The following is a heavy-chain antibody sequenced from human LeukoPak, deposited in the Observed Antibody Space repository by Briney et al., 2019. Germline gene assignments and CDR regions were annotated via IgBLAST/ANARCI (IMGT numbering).Heavy chain of an antibody. CDR2: MNPNSGNT. D-gene: IGHD6-19*01. J-gene: IGHJ4*02. CDR3: ARVIVGGIYGFYY. CDR1: GYTFTSYD. V-gene: IGHV1-8*01. Sequence: GASVKVSCKASGYTFTSYDINWVRQATGQGLEWMGWMNPNSGNTGYARKFQGRVTMTRDTSISTVYMELSRLRSDDTAMYYCARVIVGGIYGFYYWGQGTLVTVSS.